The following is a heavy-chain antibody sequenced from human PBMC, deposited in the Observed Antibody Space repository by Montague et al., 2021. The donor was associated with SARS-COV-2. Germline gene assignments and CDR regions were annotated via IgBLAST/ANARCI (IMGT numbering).Heavy chain of an antibody. J-gene: IGHJ4*02. D-gene: IGHD3-10*01. Sequence: CAISGDSVSSNSVSWNWIRQSPSRGLEWLGRTYYRSKWSNEYALSVKSRITITPDTSKNQLSLQLPSVTPEDTAVYYYTRAVWGVQDYWGQGSLVTVSS. CDR1: GDSVSSNSVS. V-gene: IGHV6-1*01. CDR2: TYYRSKWSN. CDR3: TRAVWGVQDY.